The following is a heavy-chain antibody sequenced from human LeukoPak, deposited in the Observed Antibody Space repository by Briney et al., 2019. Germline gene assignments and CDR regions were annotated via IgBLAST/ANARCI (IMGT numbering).Heavy chain of an antibody. CDR1: GYTLTELS. CDR2: FDPEDGET. J-gene: IGHJ4*02. D-gene: IGHD5-18*01. V-gene: IGHV1-24*01. CDR3: APGMQLWYRGYYFDY. Sequence: GASVKVSCKVSGYTLTELSMHWVRQAPGKGREGMGGFDPEDGETMYAQKFQGRVTITDDTSTDTAYMELSSLRSEDTAVYYCAPGMQLWYRGYYFDYWGQATLVTVSS.